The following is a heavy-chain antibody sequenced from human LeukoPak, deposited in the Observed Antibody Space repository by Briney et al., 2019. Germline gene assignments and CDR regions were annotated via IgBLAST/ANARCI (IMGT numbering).Heavy chain of an antibody. CDR3: ARSMEASSYYYGMDV. Sequence: TGGSLRLSCAASGFTVSSSYMSWVRQAPGKGLEWVSVIYRGGSTDYADSVKGRFTISRDNSKNTLYLQMNSLRAEDTAVYYCARSMEASSYYYGMDVWGQGTTVTVCS. V-gene: IGHV3-66*01. CDR2: IYRGGST. CDR1: GFTVSSSY. D-gene: IGHD2/OR15-2a*01. J-gene: IGHJ6*02.